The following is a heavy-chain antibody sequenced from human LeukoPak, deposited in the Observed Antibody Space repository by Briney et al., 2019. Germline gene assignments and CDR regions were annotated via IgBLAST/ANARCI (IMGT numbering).Heavy chain of an antibody. D-gene: IGHD3-3*01. CDR1: GFTFSSYA. J-gene: IGHJ1*01. CDR2: ISGSGGST. Sequence: GGSLRLSCAASGFTFSSYAMSWVRQAPGKGLEWVSAISGSGGSTYYADSAKGRFTISRDNSKNTLYLQMNSLRTEDAAVYYCAKREEYDGFQHWGQGTLVTASS. V-gene: IGHV3-23*01. CDR3: AKREEYDGFQH.